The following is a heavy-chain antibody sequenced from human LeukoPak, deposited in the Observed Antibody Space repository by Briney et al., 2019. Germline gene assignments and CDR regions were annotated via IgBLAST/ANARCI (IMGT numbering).Heavy chain of an antibody. D-gene: IGHD3-10*01. CDR3: AKDHNYASGSSYLVGPHYYYMDV. CDR2: ISGSGCST. V-gene: IGHV3-23*01. J-gene: IGHJ6*03. Sequence: PGGSLRLSCAASGFTFSSYAMSWVRQAPGKGLDWVSAISGSGCSTYYADSVKGRFTISRDNSRNTLYLEIHSLRAEDAAVYNCAKDHNYASGSSYLVGPHYYYMDVWGKGTTVTISS. CDR1: GFTFSSYA.